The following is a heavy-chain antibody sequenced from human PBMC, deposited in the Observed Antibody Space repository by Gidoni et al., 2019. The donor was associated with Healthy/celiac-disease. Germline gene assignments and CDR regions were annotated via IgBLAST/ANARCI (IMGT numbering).Heavy chain of an antibody. J-gene: IGHJ3*02. CDR1: GFTFSSYA. CDR3: AKVGDGDAFDI. Sequence: EVQLLESGGGLVQPGGSLSLSCAPPGFTFSSYAMSWVRQAPGKGLEWVSAISGSGGSTYYADSVKGRFTISRDNSKNTLYLKMNSLRAEDTAVYYCAKVGDGDAFDIWGQGTMVTVSS. CDR2: ISGSGGST. V-gene: IGHV3-23*01. D-gene: IGHD3-16*01.